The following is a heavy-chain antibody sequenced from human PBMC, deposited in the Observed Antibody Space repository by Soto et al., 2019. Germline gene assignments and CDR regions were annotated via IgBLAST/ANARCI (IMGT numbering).Heavy chain of an antibody. V-gene: IGHV3-21*01. J-gene: IGHJ5*02. CDR1: GFTFSSYS. CDR3: ARSWSEEGWFDP. D-gene: IGHD3-3*01. Sequence: GGSLRLSCAASGFTFSSYSMNWVRQAPGKGLEWVSSISSSSSYIYYADSVKGRFTISRDNAKNSLYLQMNSLRAEDTAVYYCARSWSEEGWFDPWGQGTLVTVSS. CDR2: ISSSSSYI.